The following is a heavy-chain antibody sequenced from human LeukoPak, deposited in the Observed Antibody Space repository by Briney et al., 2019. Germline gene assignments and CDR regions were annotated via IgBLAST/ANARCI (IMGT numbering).Heavy chain of an antibody. D-gene: IGHD3-22*01. CDR3: AGAVVLRNAFDI. Sequence: GGSLRLSCAASGFTVSSNYMSWVRQAPGKGLEWVSVIYSGGSTYYADSVKGRLTISRDNSKNTLYLQMNSLRAEDTAVYYCAGAVVLRNAFDIWGQGTMVTVSS. V-gene: IGHV3-53*01. CDR2: IYSGGST. J-gene: IGHJ3*02. CDR1: GFTVSSNY.